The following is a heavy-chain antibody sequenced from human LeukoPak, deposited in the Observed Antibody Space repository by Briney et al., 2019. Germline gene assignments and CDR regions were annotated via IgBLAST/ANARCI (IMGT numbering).Heavy chain of an antibody. CDR2: INPDSGVT. D-gene: IGHD2-21*02. CDR1: GYTFTGYY. Sequence: ASVKVSCKASGYTFTGYYMHWVRPAPGQGLEWRGWINPDSGVTNYAQKFQGRVTMTRDTSISTAYMDLSRLRSDDTAVYYCARSGMLTSFDYWGQGTLVTVSS. V-gene: IGHV1-2*02. J-gene: IGHJ4*02. CDR3: ARSGMLTSFDY.